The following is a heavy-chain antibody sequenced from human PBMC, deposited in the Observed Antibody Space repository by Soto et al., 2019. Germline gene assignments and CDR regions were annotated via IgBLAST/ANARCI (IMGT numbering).Heavy chain of an antibody. CDR3: ARDRTAAGPSNWFDP. Sequence: LSLTCTVSGGSISYYYWSWIRQSAGKGLEWIGRIYPSGSTNYNPSLKGRVTVSVDTSNNQFSLNLGSVTAADTAVYYCARDRTAAGPSNWFDPWGQGTLVTVSS. J-gene: IGHJ5*02. D-gene: IGHD6-13*01. V-gene: IGHV4-4*07. CDR2: IYPSGST. CDR1: GGSISYYY.